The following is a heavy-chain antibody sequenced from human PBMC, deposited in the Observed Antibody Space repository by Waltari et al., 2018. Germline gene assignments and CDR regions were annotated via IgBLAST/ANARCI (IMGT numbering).Heavy chain of an antibody. CDR3: ARPYYYDSSGYQGDY. CDR2: IYWNDDK. J-gene: IGHJ4*02. CDR1: GFSLSTSGVG. Sequence: QITLKESGPTLVKPTQTLTLTCTFSGFSLSTSGVGVGWIRQPPGKALEWLALIYWNDDKRYSPSLKSRRTITKDNSKNQVVLTMTNMDPVDTATYYCARPYYYDSSGYQGDYWGQGTLVTVSS. V-gene: IGHV2-5*01. D-gene: IGHD3-22*01.